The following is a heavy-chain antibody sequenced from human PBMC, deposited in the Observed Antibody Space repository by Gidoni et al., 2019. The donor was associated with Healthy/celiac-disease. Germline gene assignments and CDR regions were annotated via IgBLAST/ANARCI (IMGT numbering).Heavy chain of an antibody. V-gene: IGHV5-51*01. CDR2: IYPGDSDT. CDR3: ARGGDVVPADIVAFDI. D-gene: IGHD2-2*01. CDR1: GYSFTSYW. Sequence: EVQLVQSGAEVNKPGESLKISCQGSGYSFTSYWIGWVRQMPGKGLEWMGAIYPGDSDTRYSPSFQGQVTISADKSISTAYLQWSSLKASDTAMYYCARGGDVVPADIVAFDIWGQGTMVTVSS. J-gene: IGHJ3*02.